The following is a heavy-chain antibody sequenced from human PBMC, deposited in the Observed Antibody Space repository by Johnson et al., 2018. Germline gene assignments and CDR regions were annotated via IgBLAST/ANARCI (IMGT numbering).Heavy chain of an antibody. CDR1: GFTFGDYV. CDR2: IRWDSGNI. Sequence: EVQLLETGGGLVQPGRSLRLSCVASGFTFGDYVMPWVRQVPGKGLEWVSGIRWDSGNIGYGDSVKGRFTISRDNAKNSLYLQMNSLRAEDTALYYCAKDEGGSNAGYFQHWGQGTLVIVSS. CDR3: AKDEGGSNAGYFQH. J-gene: IGHJ1*01. D-gene: IGHD2-8*01. V-gene: IGHV3-9*01.